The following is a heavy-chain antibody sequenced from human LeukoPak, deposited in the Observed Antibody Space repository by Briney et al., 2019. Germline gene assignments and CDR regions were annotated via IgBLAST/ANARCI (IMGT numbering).Heavy chain of an antibody. V-gene: IGHV3-7*01. D-gene: IGHD5-24*01. CDR2: IKQDGSGK. J-gene: IGHJ4*02. Sequence: GGSLRLSCAASGFTFSSYWMHWVRPAPGKGLEWVANIKQDGSGKYYVDSVKGRFTISRDNARNSLYLQMNSLRAEDTAVYYCARQFAMNFDYWGQGTLVTVSS. CDR1: GFTFSSYW. CDR3: ARQFAMNFDY.